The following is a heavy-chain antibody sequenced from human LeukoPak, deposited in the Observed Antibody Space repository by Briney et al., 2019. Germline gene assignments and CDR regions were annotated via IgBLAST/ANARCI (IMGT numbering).Heavy chain of an antibody. CDR2: IYYRSKWYT. CDR3: ARQNNTYHHYNLGWFDP. CDR1: GDSVSSNSAG. J-gene: IGHJ5*02. V-gene: IGHV6-1*01. D-gene: IGHD5-24*01. Sequence: SQTLSLTCAISGDSVSSNSAGWNWIRQSPSRGLEWLGRIYYRSKWYTDYAESVRSRVSINPDTSKNQFSLQLSSVTPEDTAVYYCARQNNTYHHYNLGWFDPWGQGTLVTVSS.